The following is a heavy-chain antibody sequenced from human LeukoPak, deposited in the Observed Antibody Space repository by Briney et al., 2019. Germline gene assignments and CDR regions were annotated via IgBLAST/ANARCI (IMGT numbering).Heavy chain of an antibody. Sequence: GGSLRLSCAASGFTFSSYWMSWVRQAPGKGLEWVANIKQDGSEKYYVDSVKGRFTISRDNAKNPLYLQMNSLRAEDTAVYYCARGGGDNYCSGGSCYDYYYYGMDVWGQGTTVTVSS. D-gene: IGHD2-15*01. V-gene: IGHV3-7*01. CDR1: GFTFSSYW. J-gene: IGHJ6*02. CDR3: ARGGGDNYCSGGSCYDYYYYGMDV. CDR2: IKQDGSEK.